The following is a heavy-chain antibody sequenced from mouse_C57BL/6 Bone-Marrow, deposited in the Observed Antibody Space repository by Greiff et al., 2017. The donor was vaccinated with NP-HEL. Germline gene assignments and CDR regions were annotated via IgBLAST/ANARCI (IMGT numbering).Heavy chain of an antibody. CDR3: ARSNYYGSHFDY. V-gene: IGHV1-59*01. CDR1: GYTFTSYW. CDR2: IDPSDSYT. D-gene: IGHD1-1*01. J-gene: IGHJ2*01. Sequence: VQLQQPGAELVRPGTSVKLSCKASGYTFTSYWMHWVKQRPGQGLEWIGVIDPSDSYTNYNQKFKGKATLTVDTSSSTAYMQLSSLTSEDSAVYYCARSNYYGSHFDYWGQGTTLTVSS.